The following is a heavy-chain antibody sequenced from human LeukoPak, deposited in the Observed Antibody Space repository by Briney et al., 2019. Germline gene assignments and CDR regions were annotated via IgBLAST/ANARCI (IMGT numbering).Heavy chain of an antibody. Sequence: SETLSLTCTVSGGSFSGPYWSWIRQTPGKGLEWIGYIYHNGDTRYNPSLKSRVTMSVDTSKNQFSLKLNSVTPADTAAYYCARDGYGPTDFWGKGSLVTVSS. J-gene: IGHJ4*02. CDR2: IYHNGDT. CDR3: ARDGYGPTDF. CDR1: GGSFSGPY. V-gene: IGHV4-59*11. D-gene: IGHD3-10*01.